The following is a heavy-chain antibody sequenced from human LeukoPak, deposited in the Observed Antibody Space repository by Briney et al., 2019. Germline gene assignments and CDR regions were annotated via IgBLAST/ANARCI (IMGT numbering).Heavy chain of an antibody. CDR2: TYYRSTWYN. CDR1: GDSVSSNSVT. V-gene: IGHV6-1*01. Sequence: SQTLSLTCAFSGDSVSSNSVTWNWIRQSPSRGLEWLGRTYYRSTWYNDYAVSVRGRITVNPDTSKNQFSLHLNSVTPEDTAVYYCARRLTQCDCFDLWGQGILVTVSS. J-gene: IGHJ5*02. D-gene: IGHD2-21*02. CDR3: ARRLTQCDCFDL.